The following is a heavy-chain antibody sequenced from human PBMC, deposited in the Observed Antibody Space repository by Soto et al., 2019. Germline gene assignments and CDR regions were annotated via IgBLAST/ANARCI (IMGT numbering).Heavy chain of an antibody. CDR3: ARDKRDLRFLEWSYYFDY. J-gene: IGHJ4*02. CDR2: ISYDGSNK. V-gene: IGHV3-30-3*01. D-gene: IGHD3-3*01. Sequence: GGSLRLSCAASGFTFSSYAMHWVRQAPGKRLEWVAVISYDGSNKYYADSVKGRFTISRDNSKNTLYLQLNSLRAEDTAVYYCARDKRDLRFLEWSYYFDYWGQGTLVTVSS. CDR1: GFTFSSYA.